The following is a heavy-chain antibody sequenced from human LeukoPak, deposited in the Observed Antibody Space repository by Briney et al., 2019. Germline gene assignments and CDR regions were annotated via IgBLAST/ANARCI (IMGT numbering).Heavy chain of an antibody. CDR3: ARHSSIAATDPMDY. D-gene: IGHD2-15*01. Sequence: GESLKISCKGSGYTFTNHWIGWVRQMPGKGLEWMGIIFPGDSDARYSPSFQGQVTISVDKSSTTTYLHWASLKASDTAVYYRARHSSIAATDPMDYWGQGTLITVSS. CDR2: IFPGDSDA. V-gene: IGHV5-51*01. CDR1: GYTFTNHW. J-gene: IGHJ4*01.